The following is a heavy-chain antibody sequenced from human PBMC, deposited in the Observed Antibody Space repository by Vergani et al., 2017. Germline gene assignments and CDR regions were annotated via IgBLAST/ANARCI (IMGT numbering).Heavy chain of an antibody. Sequence: QVQLVQSGAEVKKPGASVKVSCKASGYTFTSYGISWVRQAPGQGLEWMGWISAYNGNTNYAQKLQGRVTMTTDTSTSTAYMELRSLRSDDTAVYYCAGDARRLRLGELSPKKWGQGTLVTVSS. CDR3: AGDARRLRLGELSPKK. V-gene: IGHV1-18*01. CDR2: ISAYNGNT. CDR1: GYTFTSYG. J-gene: IGHJ4*02. D-gene: IGHD3-16*02.